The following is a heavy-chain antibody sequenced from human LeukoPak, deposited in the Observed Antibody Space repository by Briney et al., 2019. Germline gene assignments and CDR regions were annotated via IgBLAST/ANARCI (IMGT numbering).Heavy chain of an antibody. J-gene: IGHJ4*02. CDR1: GYSISSGYY. D-gene: IGHD3-22*01. CDR2: IYHSGST. V-gene: IGHV4-38-2*02. Sequence: SETLSLTCTVSGYSISSGYYWGWIRQPPGKGLEWIGSIYHSGSTYYNPSLKSRVTISVDTSKNQFSLKLSSVTAADTAVYYCARTIDTTMIVVAYYFDYWGQGTLVTVSS. CDR3: ARTIDTTMIVVAYYFDY.